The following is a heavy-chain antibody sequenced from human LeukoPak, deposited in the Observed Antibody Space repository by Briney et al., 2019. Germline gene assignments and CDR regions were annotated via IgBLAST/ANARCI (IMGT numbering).Heavy chain of an antibody. Sequence: GGSLRLSCAASGFTFSSYAMHWVRQAPGKGLEWVAVISYDGSNKYYADSVKGPFTISRDNSKNTLFLQMNSLRAEDTAIYYCAKEHKYSSSWYYFDYWGQGSLVTVSS. CDR3: AKEHKYSSSWYYFDY. D-gene: IGHD6-13*01. CDR2: ISYDGSNK. CDR1: GFTFSSYA. V-gene: IGHV3-30-3*01. J-gene: IGHJ4*02.